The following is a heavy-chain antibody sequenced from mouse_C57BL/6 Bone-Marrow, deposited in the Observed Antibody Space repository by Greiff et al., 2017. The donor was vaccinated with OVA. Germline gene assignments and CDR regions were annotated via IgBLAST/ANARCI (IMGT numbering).Heavy chain of an antibody. Sequence: VQLQQSGAELVKPGASVKLSCKASGYTFTSYWMHWVKQRPGQGLEWIGMIHPNSGSTNYNEKFKSKATLTVDKSSSTAYMQLSSLTSEDSAVYYCARLGNWVWFAYWGQGTLVTVSA. J-gene: IGHJ3*01. CDR1: GYTFTSYW. D-gene: IGHD4-1*01. CDR3: ARLGNWVWFAY. V-gene: IGHV1-64*01. CDR2: IHPNSGST.